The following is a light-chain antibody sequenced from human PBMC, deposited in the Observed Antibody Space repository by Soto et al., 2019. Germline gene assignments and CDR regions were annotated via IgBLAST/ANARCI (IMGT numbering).Light chain of an antibody. V-gene: IGKV3-20*01. CDR3: QQYSSSPPQT. CDR2: GTS. J-gene: IGKJ1*01. Sequence: EVVLTQSPGTLSLSPGERATLYCRTSQTIVSTYLAWYQQKAGQAPRLLMYGTSSRATGIPDRFSGSGSGTDFTLTISRVEPEDFAIYYCQQYSSSPPQTFGQGTKVEIK. CDR1: QTIVSTY.